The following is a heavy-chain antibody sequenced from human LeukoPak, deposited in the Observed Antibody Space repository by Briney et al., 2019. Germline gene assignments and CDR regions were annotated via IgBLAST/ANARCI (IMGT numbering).Heavy chain of an antibody. CDR2: VSGSGGNT. J-gene: IGHJ4*02. CDR1: GFTFSSYA. D-gene: IGHD6-19*01. CDR3: ARGQWLVTSSFDS. V-gene: IGHV3-23*01. Sequence: PGGSLTLSCAASGFTFSSYAMNWVRQPPGKGLEWVSAVSGSGGNTYYTDSVKDRFTISRDNSKNILFLQMSSLTAEDTAPYYCARGQWLVTSSFDSWGQGTLVTVSS.